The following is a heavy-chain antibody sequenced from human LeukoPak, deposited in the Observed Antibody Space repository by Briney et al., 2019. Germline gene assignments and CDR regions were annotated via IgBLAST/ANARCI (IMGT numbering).Heavy chain of an antibody. J-gene: IGHJ4*02. Sequence: SETLSLTCSVSGGSISSYYLSWIRQPPGKGLQWIGYIYYSGSTNYNPSLNSRVTISIDTSKNQFSLKLSSVTAADTAVYYCARWSGFPYYFDYWGQGTLVTVSS. V-gene: IGHV4-59*01. CDR1: GGSISSYY. CDR2: IYYSGST. D-gene: IGHD3-3*01. CDR3: ARWSGFPYYFDY.